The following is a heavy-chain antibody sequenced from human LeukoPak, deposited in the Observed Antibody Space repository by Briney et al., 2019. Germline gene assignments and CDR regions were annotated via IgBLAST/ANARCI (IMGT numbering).Heavy chain of an antibody. D-gene: IGHD1-26*01. CDR2: IGGSGSAT. J-gene: IGHJ4*02. Sequence: GGSLRLSCAASGFTFSNYAMSWVRQAPGKGLEWVSGIGGSGSATNYADSVKGRFTTSRDNSKNMLYLQLNSLRADDTAVYYCAKNGDNRTYSFRDYWGQGTLVTVSS. V-gene: IGHV3-23*01. CDR3: AKNGDNRTYSFRDY. CDR1: GFTFSNYA.